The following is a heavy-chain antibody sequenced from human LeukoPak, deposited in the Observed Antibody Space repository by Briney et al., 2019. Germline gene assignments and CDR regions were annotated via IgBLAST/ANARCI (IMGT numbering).Heavy chain of an antibody. CDR3: ATSAGDYRAGHYYYMGV. Sequence: ASVTVSCMASGYTFTGYYFHWVRQAPGQGLEWMGWINPNTAGTNYAQKFLGGVTLTWDTSISTAYMELNRLTSDDTAVYYCATSAGDYRAGHYYYMGVWGKGTSVTVSS. CDR1: GYTFTGYY. CDR2: INPNTAGT. D-gene: IGHD4-11*01. V-gene: IGHV1-2*02. J-gene: IGHJ6*03.